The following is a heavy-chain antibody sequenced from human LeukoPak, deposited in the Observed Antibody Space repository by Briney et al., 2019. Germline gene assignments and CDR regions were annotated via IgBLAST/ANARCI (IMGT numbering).Heavy chain of an antibody. Sequence: GGSLRLSCAASGFTFSSYDMHWVRQATGKGLEWVSAIGTAGDTYYPGSVKGRFTISRENAKNSLYLQMNSLRAEDTAVYYCAKRREVFDYYDSSGYYVLGEFDYWGQGTLVTVSS. J-gene: IGHJ4*02. V-gene: IGHV3-13*01. D-gene: IGHD3-22*01. CDR1: GFTFSSYD. CDR2: IGTAGDT. CDR3: AKRREVFDYYDSSGYYVLGEFDY.